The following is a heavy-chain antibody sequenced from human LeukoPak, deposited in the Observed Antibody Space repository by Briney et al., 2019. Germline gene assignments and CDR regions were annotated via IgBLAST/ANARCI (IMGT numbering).Heavy chain of an antibody. CDR3: ARARYGDSLTLDY. CDR1: GGSISSYY. Sequence: SETLSLTCTVSGGSISSYYWSWIRQPPGKGLEWIGYIYYTGSTNYNPSLKSRVTISVDTSKNQFSLKLNSVTAADTAVYYRARARYGDSLTLDYWGQGTLVTVSS. V-gene: IGHV4-59*01. J-gene: IGHJ4*02. CDR2: IYYTGST. D-gene: IGHD4-17*01.